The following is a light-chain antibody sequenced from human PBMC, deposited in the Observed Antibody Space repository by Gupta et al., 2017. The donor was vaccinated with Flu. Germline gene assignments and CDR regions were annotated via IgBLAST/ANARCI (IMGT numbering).Light chain of an antibody. Sequence: DVVMTQSPLSLPVTLGQPASISCRSSQSLVYKNGITYLNWFQQRPGQSPRRLIYEVSTRDYGVTGRFSGSGSGTDFTLKSMRGEAKDIGVYYCMRDAAGWTFGEGTMLEI. CDR1: QSLVYKNGITY. CDR2: EVS. J-gene: IGKJ2*02. V-gene: IGKV2-30*01. CDR3: MRDAAGWT.